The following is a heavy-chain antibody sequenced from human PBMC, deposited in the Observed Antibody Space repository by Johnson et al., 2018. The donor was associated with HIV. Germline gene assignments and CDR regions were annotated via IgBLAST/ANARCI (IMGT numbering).Heavy chain of an antibody. V-gene: IGHV3-30*04. CDR2: ISYDGSNK. CDR3: ARLPSGYSRDGCNM. Sequence: QVLLVESGGGVVQPGRSLRLSCAASGFTFSSYAMHWVRQAPGKGLEWVAVISYDGSNKYYADSVKGRFTISRDNSKNTLYLQMNSLRADDTAVYYCARLPSGYSRDGCNMWGQGTMVTVSS. J-gene: IGHJ3*02. D-gene: IGHD5-18*01. CDR1: GFTFSSYA.